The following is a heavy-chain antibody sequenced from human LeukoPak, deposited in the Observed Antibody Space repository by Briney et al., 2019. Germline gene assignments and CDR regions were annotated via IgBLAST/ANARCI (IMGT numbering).Heavy chain of an antibody. V-gene: IGHV4-39*01. CDR1: GGSISSSSYY. Sequence: PSETLSLTCTVSGGSISSSSYYWGWIRRPPGKGLEWIGSIYYSGSTYYNPSLKSRVTISVDTSKNQFSLKLSSVTAADTAVYYCARQSDMITFGGVIAPPHAFDIWGQGTMVTVSS. D-gene: IGHD3-16*02. J-gene: IGHJ3*02. CDR3: ARQSDMITFGGVIAPPHAFDI. CDR2: IYYSGST.